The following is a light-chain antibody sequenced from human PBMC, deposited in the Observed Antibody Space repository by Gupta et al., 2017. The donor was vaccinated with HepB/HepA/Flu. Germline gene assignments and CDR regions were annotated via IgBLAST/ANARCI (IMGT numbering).Light chain of an antibody. V-gene: IGLV3-19*01. CDR3: NCRDSSGNHLV. CDR2: GKT. Sequence: SSELTPDPAVSVALGQTVRITCQGDILRGHFVSWYQQKPRQAPILVIYGKTNRPSETPDRFSGSSSGDIASLTITGAQAEDEADDYCNCRDSSGNHLVFGGGTKLTV. J-gene: IGLJ2*01. CDR1: ILRGHF.